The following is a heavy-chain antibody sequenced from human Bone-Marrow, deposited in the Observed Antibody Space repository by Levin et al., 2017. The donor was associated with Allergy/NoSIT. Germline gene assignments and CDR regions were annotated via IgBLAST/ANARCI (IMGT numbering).Heavy chain of an antibody. Sequence: HSGGSLRLSCAASGFSFSTYAMSWVRQAPGKGLEWLAGISISGGATYYADSVRGRLTVSRDNSKNILYLQMNSLRVEDTAVYFCYGGPGNHFWSGYFVGVDWGQGTLVTVSS. CDR3: YGGPGNHFWSGYFVGVD. CDR2: ISISGGAT. D-gene: IGHD3-3*01. CDR1: GFSFSTYA. J-gene: IGHJ4*02. V-gene: IGHV3-23*01.